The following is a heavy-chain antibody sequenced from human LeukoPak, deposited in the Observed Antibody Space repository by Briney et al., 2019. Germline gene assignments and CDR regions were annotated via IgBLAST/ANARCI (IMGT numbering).Heavy chain of an antibody. Sequence: SETLSLTCTVSGGSISNYYWNWIRQPPGKGLEWIGYIYYSGSTNSNPSLKSRVTISVDTSKNQLSLKLSSVTAADTAVYYCARAGQFISARPISFDYWGQGTLVTVSS. CDR3: ARAGQFISARPISFDY. CDR2: IYYSGST. J-gene: IGHJ4*02. CDR1: GGSISNYY. D-gene: IGHD6-6*01. V-gene: IGHV4-59*01.